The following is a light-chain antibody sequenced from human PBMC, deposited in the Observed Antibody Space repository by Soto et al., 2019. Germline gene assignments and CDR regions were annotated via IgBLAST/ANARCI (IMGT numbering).Light chain of an antibody. Sequence: EIVLTQSPGTLSLSPGERVTLSCRASQSVTRSFLAWYQQKHGQAPRLLIYGASSRATGIPDRFSCSGSGTDFTLTISRLEPEDFAVYYFHQYGSPPQTCGPGNKVDIK. V-gene: IGKV3-20*01. CDR3: HQYGSPPQT. J-gene: IGKJ3*01. CDR2: GAS. CDR1: QSVTRSF.